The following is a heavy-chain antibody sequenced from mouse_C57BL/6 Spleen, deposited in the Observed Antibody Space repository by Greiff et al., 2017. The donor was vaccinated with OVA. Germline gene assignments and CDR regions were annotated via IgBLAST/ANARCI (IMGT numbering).Heavy chain of an antibody. CDR1: GYTFTDYN. J-gene: IGHJ3*01. CDR2: INPNNGGT. Sequence: EVQLQQSGPELVKPGASVKMSCKASGYTFTDYNMHWVKQSHGKSLEWIGYINPNNGGTSYNQKFKGKATLTVNKSSSTAYMELRSLTSEDSAVYYCAINYYGSSPWFAYWGQGTLVTVSA. D-gene: IGHD1-1*01. V-gene: IGHV1-22*01. CDR3: AINYYGSSPWFAY.